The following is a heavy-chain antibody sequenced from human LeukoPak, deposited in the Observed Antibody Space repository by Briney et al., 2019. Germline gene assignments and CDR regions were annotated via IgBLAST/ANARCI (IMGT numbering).Heavy chain of an antibody. D-gene: IGHD6-13*01. CDR2: INPNSGGT. Sequence: ASVKVSCKASGYTFTGYYMHWVRQAPGQGLEWMGWINPNSGGTNYAQKLQGRVTMTTDTSTSTAYMELRSLRSDDTAVYYCARLFTGYSSSWYSLGIYYYYYMDVWGKGTTVTISS. V-gene: IGHV1-2*02. J-gene: IGHJ6*03. CDR3: ARLFTGYSSSWYSLGIYYYYYMDV. CDR1: GYTFTGYY.